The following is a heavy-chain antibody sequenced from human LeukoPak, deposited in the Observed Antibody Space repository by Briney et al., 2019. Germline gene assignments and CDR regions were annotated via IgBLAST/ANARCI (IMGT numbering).Heavy chain of an antibody. J-gene: IGHJ4*02. Sequence: GGSLRLSCAASGFTFSSYSMNWVRQAPGKGLEWVSSISSSSSYIYYADSVKGRFTNSRDNAKNSLYLQMNSLRAEDTAVYYCARDSSSWYGSGVFDYWGQGTLVTVSS. CDR3: ARDSSSWYGSGVFDY. V-gene: IGHV3-21*01. CDR2: ISSSSSYI. CDR1: GFTFSSYS. D-gene: IGHD6-13*01.